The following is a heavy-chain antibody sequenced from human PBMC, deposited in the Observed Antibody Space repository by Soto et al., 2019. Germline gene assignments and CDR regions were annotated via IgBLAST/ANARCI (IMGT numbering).Heavy chain of an antibody. Sequence: ASVKVSCKASGYTFTGYYMHWLRQAPGQGLEWMGWINPNSGGTNYAQKFQGWVTMTRDTSISTAYMELSRLRSDDTAVYYCARCTVNCSGGSCYLVPDYGMDVWGQGTTVTVSS. CDR1: GYTFTGYY. D-gene: IGHD2-15*01. V-gene: IGHV1-2*04. CDR2: INPNSGGT. CDR3: ARCTVNCSGGSCYLVPDYGMDV. J-gene: IGHJ6*02.